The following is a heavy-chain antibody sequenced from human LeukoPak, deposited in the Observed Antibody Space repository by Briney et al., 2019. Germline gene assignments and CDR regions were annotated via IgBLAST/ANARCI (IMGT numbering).Heavy chain of an antibody. Sequence: GTLSLSPAVSVGSLSRYYSSWICQTPGKGLGWVWRIYTSGSTNYNPSLKSRVTMSVDTSKNQFSLKLSSVTAADTAVYYCARELVGATRFAWLYYGMDVWGQGTTVTVSS. CDR3: ARELVGATRFAWLYYGMDV. CDR1: VGSLSRYY. CDR2: IYTSGST. D-gene: IGHD1-26*01. V-gene: IGHV4-4*07. J-gene: IGHJ6*02.